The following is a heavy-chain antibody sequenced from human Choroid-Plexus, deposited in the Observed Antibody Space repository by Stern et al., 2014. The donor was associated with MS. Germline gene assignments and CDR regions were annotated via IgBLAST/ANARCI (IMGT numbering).Heavy chain of an antibody. CDR2: ISYDGSK. CDR1: GFSFSSFG. CDR3: AKDRQYLTFFFDF. J-gene: IGHJ4*02. D-gene: IGHD2/OR15-2a*01. Sequence: QMQLVQSGGGVVQPGRPLRLSCAASGFSFSSFGMHWVRQAPGKGLEWVALISYDGSKDYADSVKGRFAISSDNSKNTLYLQMNSLRAEDTAVYYCAKDRQYLTFFFDFWGQGSLVTVSS. V-gene: IGHV3-30*18.